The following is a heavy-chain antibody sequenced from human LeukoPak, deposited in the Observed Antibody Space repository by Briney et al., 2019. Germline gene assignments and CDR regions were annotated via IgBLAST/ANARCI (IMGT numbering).Heavy chain of an antibody. D-gene: IGHD4-11*01. CDR2: IIPIFGTA. V-gene: IGHV1-69*13. J-gene: IGHJ6*03. CDR1: GGTFSSYA. CDR3: ARDLSSTVYYYYYMDV. Sequence: SVKVSCKASGGTFSSYAISWVRQAPGQGLEWMGGIIPIFGTANYAQKFQGRVTITADESTSTAYMELNSLRSEDTAVYYCARDLSSTVYYYYYMDVWGKGTTVTVSS.